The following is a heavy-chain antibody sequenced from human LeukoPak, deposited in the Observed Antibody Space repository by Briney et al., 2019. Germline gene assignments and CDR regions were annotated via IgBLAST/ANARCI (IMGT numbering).Heavy chain of an antibody. J-gene: IGHJ4*02. Sequence: ASVKVSCKASGYTFTSYDINWVRQATGQGLEWMGWMNPNSGNTGYAQKFQGRVTMTRNTSISTAYMELSSLRSEDTAVYYCARGGYYSGTFYFDYWGQGTLVTVSS. V-gene: IGHV1-8*01. CDR1: GYTFTSYD. CDR3: ARGGYYSGTFYFDY. D-gene: IGHD3-22*01. CDR2: MNPNSGNT.